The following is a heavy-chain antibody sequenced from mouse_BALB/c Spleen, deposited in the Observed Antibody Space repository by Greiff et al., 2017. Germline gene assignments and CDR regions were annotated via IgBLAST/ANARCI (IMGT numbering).Heavy chain of an antibody. CDR2: IYPGGGYT. CDR3: ATHYYGSSYGFAY. Sequence: VQLQQSGAELVRPGTSVKISCKASGYTFTNYWLGWVKQRPGHGLEWIGDIYPGGGYTNYNEKFKGKATLTADTSSSTAYMQLSSLTSEDSAVYFCATHYYGSSYGFAYWGQGTLVTVSA. J-gene: IGHJ3*01. D-gene: IGHD1-1*01. V-gene: IGHV1-63*02. CDR1: GYTFTNYW.